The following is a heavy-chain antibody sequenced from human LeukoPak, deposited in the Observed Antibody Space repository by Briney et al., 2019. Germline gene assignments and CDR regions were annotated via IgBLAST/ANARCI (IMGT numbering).Heavy chain of an antibody. CDR3: ARVLLSSGSST. CDR1: GASISGYY. J-gene: IGHJ5*02. CDR2: VYYGGIN. Sequence: SETLSLTCSVSGASISGYYYNWIRQPPGKGLEWIGYVYYGGINNFNPSLKSRVTMSVDTSKNQFSLKVSSVTAADTAVYYCARVLLSSGSSTWGQGTLVTVSS. D-gene: IGHD3-22*01. V-gene: IGHV4-59*01.